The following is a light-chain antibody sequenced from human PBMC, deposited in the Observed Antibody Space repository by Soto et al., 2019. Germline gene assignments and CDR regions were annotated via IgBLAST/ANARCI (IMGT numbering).Light chain of an antibody. CDR2: SYN. V-gene: IGLV1-44*01. J-gene: IGLJ3*02. CDR1: SSNIGSKT. Sequence: QSVLSQPPSASGTPGQRVTISCSGSSSNIGSKTVNWYQHLPGTTPKLLIFSYNQRPSGVPDRFSGSKSGTSASLAISGLRSEDEADYYCATWDDSLSGWVFGGGTKLTVL. CDR3: ATWDDSLSGWV.